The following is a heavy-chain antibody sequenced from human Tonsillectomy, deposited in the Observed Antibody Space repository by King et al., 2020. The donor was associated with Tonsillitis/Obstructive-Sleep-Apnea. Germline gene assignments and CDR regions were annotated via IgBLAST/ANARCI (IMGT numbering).Heavy chain of an antibody. CDR3: ARHNPPDYDFWSGYSHDAFDI. CDR2: IYYSGST. CDR1: GGSISSYY. Sequence: VQLQESGPGLVKPSETLSLTCTVSGGSISSYYWSWIRQPPGKGLEWIGYIYYSGSTNYNPSLKSRVTISVDTSKNQFSLKLSSETAADTAVYYCARHNPPDYDFWSGYSHDAFDIWGQGTMVTVSS. J-gene: IGHJ3*02. D-gene: IGHD3-3*01. V-gene: IGHV4-59*08.